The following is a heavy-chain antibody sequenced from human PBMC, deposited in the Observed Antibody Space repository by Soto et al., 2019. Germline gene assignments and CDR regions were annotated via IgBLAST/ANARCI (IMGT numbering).Heavy chain of an antibody. CDR1: GFNFITFS. CDR2: ISASSSSI. D-gene: IGHD1-20*01. V-gene: IGHV3-21*01. J-gene: IGHJ3*02. Sequence: DVQLVESGGGLVKPGGSLRLSCAASGFNFITFSMNWVRQDPGKGLEWVSSISASSSSIYSAESVKGRFTVSRDNAKNSLYLQMNSLTAKDTALYYCVRDAYNRDAFDIWGQGTTVTVSS. CDR3: VRDAYNRDAFDI.